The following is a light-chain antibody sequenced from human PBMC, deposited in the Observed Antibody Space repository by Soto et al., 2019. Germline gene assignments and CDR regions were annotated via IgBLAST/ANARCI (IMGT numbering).Light chain of an antibody. CDR3: QQGYSNPWT. V-gene: IGKV1-39*01. J-gene: IGKJ1*01. CDR2: AAS. CDR1: QRVNTY. Sequence: DIQMTQSPSSLSASVGDRVTITCRASQRVNTYLHWYQQKAGQAPKLLIYAASNLQSGVPSRFSGRGSGTDFTLTVESLQPEDFATYYCQQGYSNPWTFGQGTKVDIK.